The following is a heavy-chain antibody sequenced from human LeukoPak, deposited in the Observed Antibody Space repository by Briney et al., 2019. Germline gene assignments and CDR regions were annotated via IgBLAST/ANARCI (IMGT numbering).Heavy chain of an antibody. CDR1: GGSFSSSSYY. CDR3: TTGGGYDAFDI. CDR2: IHTSGST. V-gene: IGHV4-61*02. J-gene: IGHJ3*02. Sequence: SQTLSLTCSVSGGSFSSSSYYWSWIRQPAGKGLEWIGRIHTSGSTNYNPSLKRRVTISTDTSTNQFSLNVRSVRPAHAATNVCTTGGGYDAFDIWGQGTMVTVSS. D-gene: IGHD3-16*01.